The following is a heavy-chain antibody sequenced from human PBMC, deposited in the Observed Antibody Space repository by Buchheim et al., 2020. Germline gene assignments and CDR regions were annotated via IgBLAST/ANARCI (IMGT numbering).Heavy chain of an antibody. CDR1: GFTFSSYW. CDR2: IKQDESEK. J-gene: IGHJ4*02. V-gene: IGHV3-7*01. CDR3: ARDGGGHYRGDFFDS. D-gene: IGHD4-11*01. Sequence: EVQLVESGGGLVQPGGSLRLSCAASGFTFSSYWMSWVRQAPGKGLEWVANIKQDESEKYYVDSVKGRFTISRDNAKNSLYLQMNNLRAEDTAVYYCARDGGGHYRGDFFDSWGQGTL.